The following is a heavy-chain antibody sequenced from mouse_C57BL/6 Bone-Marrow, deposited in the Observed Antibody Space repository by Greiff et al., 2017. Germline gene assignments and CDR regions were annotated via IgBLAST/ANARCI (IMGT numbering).Heavy chain of an antibody. J-gene: IGHJ2*01. V-gene: IGHV1-52*01. Sequence: QVQLQQPGAELVRPGSSVKLSCKASGYTFTSYWMHWVKQRPRQGLEWIGNIDPSDSETHYNQKFKDKATLTVDKSSSTDYMQLSSLTSEDSAVYYCARSGLYDCNLYDFDYWGQGTTLTVSS. CDR2: IDPSDSET. CDR1: GYTFTSYW. D-gene: IGHD2-1*01. CDR3: ARSGLYDCNLYDFDY.